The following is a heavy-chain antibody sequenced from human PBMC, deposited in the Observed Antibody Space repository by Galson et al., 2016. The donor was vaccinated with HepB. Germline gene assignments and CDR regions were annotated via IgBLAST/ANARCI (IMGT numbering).Heavy chain of an antibody. Sequence: SLRLSCAASGFTFSNYGMHWVRQAPGKGLEWVSVISYDGSNKYYRDSVKGRFAVSRDNSKNTLYLQMNSLRAEGTAVYYCTKGGDNYFDYWGQGTLVTVSS. D-gene: IGHD5-18*01. CDR3: TKGGDNYFDY. J-gene: IGHJ4*02. CDR1: GFTFSNYG. CDR2: ISYDGSNK. V-gene: IGHV3-30*09.